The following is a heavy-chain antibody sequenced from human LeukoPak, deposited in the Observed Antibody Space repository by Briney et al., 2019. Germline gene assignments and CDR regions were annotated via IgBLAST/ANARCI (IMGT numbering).Heavy chain of an antibody. CDR3: ATGYSSTWYYFDY. J-gene: IGHJ4*02. D-gene: IGHD6-13*01. CDR1: GDSISSYY. V-gene: IGHV4-59*01. Sequence: SETLSLTCTVSGDSISSYYWSWIRQPPGKGLEWIGYIYYSGSTNYNPSLMSRVTISADTSKDQFSLNLASVTAADTAVYYCATGYSSTWYYFDYWGQGTLVTVSS. CDR2: IYYSGST.